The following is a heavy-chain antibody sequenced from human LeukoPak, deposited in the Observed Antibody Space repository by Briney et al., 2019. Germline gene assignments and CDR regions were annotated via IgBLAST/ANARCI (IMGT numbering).Heavy chain of an antibody. CDR3: AKQRSEVPVAASNY. CDR1: GFTFSTSA. Sequence: PGGSLRLSCAASGFTFSTSAMSWVRQAPGKGLEWVSGISGSGDSAYYVDSVKGWFTISRDNSKSTLYLHMNSLRAEDTAIYYCAKQRSEVPVAASNYWGQGTLVTVYS. J-gene: IGHJ4*02. D-gene: IGHD2-2*01. CDR2: ISGSGDSA. V-gene: IGHV3-23*01.